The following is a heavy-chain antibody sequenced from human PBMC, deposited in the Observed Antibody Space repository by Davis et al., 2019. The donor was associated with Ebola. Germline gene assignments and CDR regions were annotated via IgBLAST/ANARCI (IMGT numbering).Heavy chain of an antibody. CDR2: IYSGGST. J-gene: IGHJ6*03. CDR1: GFTVSSNY. Sequence: PGGSLRLSCAASGFTVSSNYMSWVRQAPGKGLEWVSVIYSGGSTYYADSVKGRFTISRDNSKNTLYVQMNSLIAEDTAVYYCARDRDSTSPPYYYYYMDVWGKGTTVTVSS. CDR3: ARDRDSTSPPYYYYYMDV. V-gene: IGHV3-53*01. D-gene: IGHD6-6*01.